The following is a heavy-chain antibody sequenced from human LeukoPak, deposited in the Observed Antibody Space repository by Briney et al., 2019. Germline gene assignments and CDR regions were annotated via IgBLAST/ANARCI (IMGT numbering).Heavy chain of an antibody. CDR1: GGSFSGYY. Sequence: PSETLSLTCAVYGGSFSGYYWSWIRQPPGKGLEWIGEINHSGSTNYNPSLKSRVTISVDTSKNQFSLKLSSVTAADTAVYYCARGRRCSSTSCYGLGSYWYFDLWGRGTLVTVSS. CDR3: ARGRRCSSTSCYGLGSYWYFDL. V-gene: IGHV4-34*01. J-gene: IGHJ2*01. CDR2: INHSGST. D-gene: IGHD2-2*01.